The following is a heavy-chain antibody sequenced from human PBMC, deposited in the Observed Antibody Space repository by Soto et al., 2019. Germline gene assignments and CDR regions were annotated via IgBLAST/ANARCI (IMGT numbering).Heavy chain of an antibody. CDR1: RFTFSDYG. Sequence: GSLRLSCAAARFTFSDYGMHWVRQAPGKGLQWLATISHHGIRTHYADSVMGRFTISRDNFKKVVYLHLSGLRVEDTAIYYCAKDWVGGSNNNQLAPGGKGPLVPVSS. J-gene: IGHJ5*02. V-gene: IGHV3-30*18. CDR3: AKDWVGGSNNNQLAP. D-gene: IGHD1-26*01. CDR2: ISHHGIRT.